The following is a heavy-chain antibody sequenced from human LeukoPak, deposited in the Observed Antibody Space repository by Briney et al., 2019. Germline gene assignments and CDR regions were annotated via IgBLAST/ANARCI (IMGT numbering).Heavy chain of an antibody. CDR3: ARDVYYYYYGMDV. CDR2: INHSGST. V-gene: IGHV4-34*01. J-gene: IGHJ6*02. Sequence: GSLRLSCAASGFTFSSYWMSWIRQPPGKGLEWIGEINHSGSTNYNPSLKSRVTISVDTSKSQFSLKLSSVTAADTAVYYCARDVYYYYYGMDVWGQGTTVTVS. CDR1: GFTFSSYW.